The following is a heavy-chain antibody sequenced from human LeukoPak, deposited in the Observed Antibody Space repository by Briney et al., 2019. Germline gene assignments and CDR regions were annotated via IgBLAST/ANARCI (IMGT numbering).Heavy chain of an antibody. Sequence: PGRSLRLSCAASGFTFSSYGMHWVRQAPGKGLEWVAVISYDGSNKFYADSVKGRFTISRDNSKNTLYLQMNSLRAEDTAVYYCAKDPSYYGSGSYVDYWGQGTLATVSS. V-gene: IGHV3-30*18. D-gene: IGHD3-10*01. CDR2: ISYDGSNK. J-gene: IGHJ4*02. CDR3: AKDPSYYGSGSYVDY. CDR1: GFTFSSYG.